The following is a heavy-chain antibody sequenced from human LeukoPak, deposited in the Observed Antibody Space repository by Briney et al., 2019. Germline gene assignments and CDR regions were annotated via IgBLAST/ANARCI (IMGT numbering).Heavy chain of an antibody. V-gene: IGHV1-69*05. CDR1: GGTFSSYA. CDR3: ARARYCSGGSCYYFDY. Sequence: SVKVSCKASGGTFSSYAISWVRQAPGQGLEWMGRIIPIFGTANYAQKFQGRVTITTDESTSTAYMELSSLGSEDTAVYYCARARYCSGGSCYYFDYWGQGTLVTVSS. J-gene: IGHJ4*02. D-gene: IGHD2-15*01. CDR2: IIPIFGTA.